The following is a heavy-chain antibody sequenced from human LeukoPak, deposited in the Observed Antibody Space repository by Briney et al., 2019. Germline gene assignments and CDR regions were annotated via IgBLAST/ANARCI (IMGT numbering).Heavy chain of an antibody. CDR1: GFTFSNYW. CDR2: LNSDGSST. J-gene: IGHJ4*02. CDR3: AKSRSSGSYCDY. V-gene: IGHV3-74*01. D-gene: IGHD1-26*01. Sequence: GGSLRLSCAASGFTFSNYWMHWVRQAPGKGLVWVSRLNSDGSSTNYADSVKGRFTISRDNSKNTLYLQMNSLRAEDTAVYYCAKSRSSGSYCDYWGQGTLVTVSS.